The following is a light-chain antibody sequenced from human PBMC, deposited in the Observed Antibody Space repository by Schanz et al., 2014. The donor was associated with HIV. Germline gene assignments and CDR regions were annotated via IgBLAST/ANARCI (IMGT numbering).Light chain of an antibody. V-gene: IGKV3-15*01. J-gene: IGKJ5*01. CDR1: QSVSDN. CDR2: GAS. CDR3: QQYNDWPPIT. Sequence: EILMTQSPATLSVSPGEEATLSCRASQSVSDNLAWYQQKPGQSPRLLVYGASTRATGIPGRFSGSWSGTEFTLTISSLQSEDFVVYYCQQYNDWPPITFGQGTRLEIK.